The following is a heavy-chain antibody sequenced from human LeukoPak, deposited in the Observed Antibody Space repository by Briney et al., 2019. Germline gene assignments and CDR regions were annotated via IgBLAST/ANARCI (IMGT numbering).Heavy chain of an antibody. CDR3: ARVPPSDSENWVDP. CDR1: GYTFTGYY. CDR2: INPNSGGT. Sequence: ASVKVSCKASGYTFTGYYLHWVRQAPGQGLEWMGWINPNSGGTKYTQKFQRRVTMTRDTSISTAYMELSRLRSDDTAVYYCARVPPSDSENWVDPWGQGTLVTVSS. J-gene: IGHJ5*02. V-gene: IGHV1-2*02.